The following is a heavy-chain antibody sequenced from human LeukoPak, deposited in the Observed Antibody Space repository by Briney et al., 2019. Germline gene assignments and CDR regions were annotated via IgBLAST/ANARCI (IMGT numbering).Heavy chain of an antibody. CDR1: GGSIGGGGFF. V-gene: IGHV4-30-4*08. CDR3: ARYARSQQLGPFDY. Sequence: PSQTLSLTCTVSGGSIGGGGFFWSWIRQNPGQGLEWLGCMHYSGRTYYNPPLRSRVTISVDTSKNQFSLKLSSVTAADTAVYYCARYARSQQLGPFDYWGQGTLVTVSS. J-gene: IGHJ4*02. CDR2: MHYSGRT. D-gene: IGHD6-13*01.